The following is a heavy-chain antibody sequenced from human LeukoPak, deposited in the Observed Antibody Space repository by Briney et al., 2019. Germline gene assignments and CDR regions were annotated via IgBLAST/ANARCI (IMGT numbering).Heavy chain of an antibody. J-gene: IGHJ5*02. Sequence: PSGTLSLTCAVYGGSFSGYYWVWIRQPPGKGLEWIGSIYYSGSTYFSPSLKSRVTISVDTSRNQISLKLSSVTAADTAVYYCAAAMVLNWFDPWGQGTPVTVSS. CDR3: AAAMVLNWFDP. V-gene: IGHV4-39*01. CDR1: GGSFSGYY. D-gene: IGHD5-18*01. CDR2: IYYSGST.